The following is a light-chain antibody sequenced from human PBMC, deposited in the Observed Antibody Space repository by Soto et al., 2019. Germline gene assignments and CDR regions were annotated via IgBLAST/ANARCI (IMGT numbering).Light chain of an antibody. CDR3: SSYTSSSTYV. Sequence: QSALTQPASVSGSPGQSITISCTGSISDVGSYDLVSWYQQHPGKAPKLMIYEVSNRPSGVSNRFSGSKSGNTASLTISGLQAEDEADYYCSSYTSSSTYVFGTGTKLTVL. V-gene: IGLV2-14*02. J-gene: IGLJ1*01. CDR2: EVS. CDR1: ISDVGSYDL.